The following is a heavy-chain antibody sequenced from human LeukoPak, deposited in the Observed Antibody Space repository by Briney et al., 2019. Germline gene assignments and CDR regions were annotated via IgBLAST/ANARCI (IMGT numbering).Heavy chain of an antibody. CDR3: ARVGKGSYPRNYFDY. V-gene: IGHV5-51*01. J-gene: IGHJ4*02. D-gene: IGHD1-26*01. CDR2: IYAGDSET. Sequence: GESLQISCEGSGYYFTDYWIAWVRPLPGKGLEYMGIIYAGDSETRYSPSFQGQVTMSADKSISIAYLQWSGLKASDTAMYYCARVGKGSYPRNYFDYWGQGTLVTVSS. CDR1: GYYFTDYW.